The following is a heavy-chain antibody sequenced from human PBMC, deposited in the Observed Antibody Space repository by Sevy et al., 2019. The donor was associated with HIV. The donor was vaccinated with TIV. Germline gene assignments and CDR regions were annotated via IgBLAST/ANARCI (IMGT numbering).Heavy chain of an antibody. D-gene: IGHD2-2*01. CDR3: AREEVVPSYYYGMDV. CDR1: GYTFTSYG. CDR2: ISAYNGNT. V-gene: IGHV1-18*01. J-gene: IGHJ6*02. Sequence: ASVKVSCKASGYTFTSYGISWVRQALGQGLEWMGWISAYNGNTNYAQKLQGRVTMTTDTSTSTAYMELRSLGSDDTAVYYCAREEVVPSYYYGMDVWGQGTTVTVSS.